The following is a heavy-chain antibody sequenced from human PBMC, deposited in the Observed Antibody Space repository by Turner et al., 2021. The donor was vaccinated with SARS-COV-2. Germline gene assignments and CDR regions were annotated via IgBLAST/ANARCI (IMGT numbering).Heavy chain of an antibody. V-gene: IGHV3-21*01. CDR2: ISSSSSYI. D-gene: IGHD3-22*01. Sequence: EVQLVESGGGLVKPGGSLRHACSASGFTFRHYTMNWVRQAPGKGLEWVSSISSSSSYISYADSVKGRFTISRDNAKNSLYLQMNSLRAEDTAVYYCARGTYYYDSSVYSGTNWFDPWGQGTLVTVSS. J-gene: IGHJ5*02. CDR3: ARGTYYYDSSVYSGTNWFDP. CDR1: GFTFRHYT.